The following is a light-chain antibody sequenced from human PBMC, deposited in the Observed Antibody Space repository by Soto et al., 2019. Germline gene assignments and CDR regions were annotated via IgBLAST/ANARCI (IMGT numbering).Light chain of an antibody. CDR3: GTWDSSLSVVV. Sequence: QSALTQPPSVSAAPGQKVTISCSGSSSNIGNNYVSWYQQLPGTAPKLLIYDNNKRPSGIPDRFSGSKSGTSATLGITGLQTGDXADYYCGTWDSSLSVVVFGGGTKVTVL. J-gene: IGLJ2*01. CDR2: DNN. CDR1: SSNIGNNY. V-gene: IGLV1-51*01.